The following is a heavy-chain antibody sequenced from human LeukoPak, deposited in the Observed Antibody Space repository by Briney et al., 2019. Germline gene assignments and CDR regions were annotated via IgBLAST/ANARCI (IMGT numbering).Heavy chain of an antibody. CDR3: AREGKLGAIDY. D-gene: IGHD1-26*01. V-gene: IGHV4-59*12. Sequence: PSETLSLTCSVSGGSITNNYWSWIRQPPGKGLEWIGYIYYNGSTNYNPSLKSRVTISVGTSKIQFSLKLSSLTAADTAVYYCAREGKLGAIDYWGQGTLVTVSS. J-gene: IGHJ4*02. CDR2: IYYNGST. CDR1: GGSITNNY.